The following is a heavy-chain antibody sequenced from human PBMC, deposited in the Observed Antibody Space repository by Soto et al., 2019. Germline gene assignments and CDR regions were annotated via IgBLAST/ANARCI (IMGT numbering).Heavy chain of an antibody. Sequence: ASVKVSCKASGYTFTSYGISWVRQAPGQGLERMGWISAYNGNTNYAQKLQGRVTMTTDTSTSTAYMELRSLRSDDTAVYYCARDLLRYFDWLWDDDAFDIWGQGTMVTVSS. J-gene: IGHJ3*02. CDR3: ARDLLRYFDWLWDDDAFDI. CDR1: GYTFTSYG. D-gene: IGHD3-9*01. V-gene: IGHV1-18*01. CDR2: ISAYNGNT.